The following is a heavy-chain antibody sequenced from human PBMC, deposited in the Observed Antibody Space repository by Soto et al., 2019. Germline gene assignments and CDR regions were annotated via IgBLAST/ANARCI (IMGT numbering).Heavy chain of an antibody. D-gene: IGHD6-13*01. CDR2: INPNSGGT. CDR3: ARGREQQLVILRDDAFDI. V-gene: IGHV1-2*04. J-gene: IGHJ3*02. Sequence: GASVKVSCKASGYTFTGYYMHWVRQAPGQGLEWMGWINPNSGGTDYAQKFQGWVTMTRDTSISTAYMELSRLRSDDTAVYYCARGREQQLVILRDDAFDIWGQGTMVTVSS. CDR1: GYTFTGYY.